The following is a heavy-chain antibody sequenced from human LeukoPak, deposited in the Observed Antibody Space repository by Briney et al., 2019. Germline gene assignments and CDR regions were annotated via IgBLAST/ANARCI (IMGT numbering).Heavy chain of an antibody. CDR2: IYYSGST. CDR1: GGSISSSSYY. CDR3: ARHNIVVVPPYYYMDV. D-gene: IGHD2-2*01. Sequence: SETLSLTCTVSGGSISSSSYYWGWIRQPPGKGLEWIGSIYYSGSTYYNPSLKSRVTISVDTSKNQFSLKLSSVTAADTAVYYCARHNIVVVPPYYYMDVWGKGTTVTVSS. V-gene: IGHV4-39*01. J-gene: IGHJ6*03.